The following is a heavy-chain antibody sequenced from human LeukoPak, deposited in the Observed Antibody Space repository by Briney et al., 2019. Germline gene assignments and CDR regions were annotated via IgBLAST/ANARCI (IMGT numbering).Heavy chain of an antibody. D-gene: IGHD6-13*01. CDR2: IYYSGST. Sequence: SSETLSLTCTVSGGSISSSSYYWGWIRQPPGKGLEWIGSIYYSGSTYYNPSLKSRVTISVDTSKNQFSLKLSSVTAADTAVYYCARVVAAARYYYYYMDVWGKGTTVTVSS. J-gene: IGHJ6*03. CDR1: GGSISSSSYY. V-gene: IGHV4-39*07. CDR3: ARVVAAARYYYYYMDV.